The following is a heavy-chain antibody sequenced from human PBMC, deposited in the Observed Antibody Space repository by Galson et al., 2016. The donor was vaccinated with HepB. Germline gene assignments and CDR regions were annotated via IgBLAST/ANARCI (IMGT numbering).Heavy chain of an antibody. Sequence: TLSLTCAVSGDSLTSNNWWGWVRQSPEKGLEWIGEIYHSGSTKYNPSLKSRVTISADKSKNHFFLNLTSVTAADTAVYYCARCSSGSYSFYYYGMDVWGQGTTDTVSS. V-gene: IGHV4-4*02. D-gene: IGHD3-10*01. CDR3: ARCSSGSYSFYYYGMDV. J-gene: IGHJ6*02. CDR1: GDSLTSNNW. CDR2: IYHSGST.